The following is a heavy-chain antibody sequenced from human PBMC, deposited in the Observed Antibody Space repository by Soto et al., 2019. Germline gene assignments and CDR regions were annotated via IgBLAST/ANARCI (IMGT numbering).Heavy chain of an antibody. CDR3: ASELITIVRGVISYFDY. D-gene: IGHD3-10*01. Sequence: SETLSLTCTVSGGSISSSSYYWGWIRQPPGKGLEWIGSIYYSGSTYYNPSLKSRVTISVDTSTNQFSLKLSSVTAADTAVYYCASELITIVRGVISYFDYWGQGTLVTVFS. CDR2: IYYSGST. CDR1: GGSISSSSYY. J-gene: IGHJ4*02. V-gene: IGHV4-39*01.